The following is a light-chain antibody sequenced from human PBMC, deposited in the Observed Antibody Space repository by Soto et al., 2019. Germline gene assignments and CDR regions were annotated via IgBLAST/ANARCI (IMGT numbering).Light chain of an antibody. CDR3: EHYHHLWT. V-gene: IGKV3-15*01. Sequence: EIVMTQSQATLSVSPGERATLSCTASHYVYSNVAWFQQRPGQAPRLLIYRASTRATVTPARFSGSGSGTEFALTTTSLKSEEFALYYCEHYHHLWTCGKETEVEFK. J-gene: IGKJ1*01. CDR2: RAS. CDR1: HYVYSN.